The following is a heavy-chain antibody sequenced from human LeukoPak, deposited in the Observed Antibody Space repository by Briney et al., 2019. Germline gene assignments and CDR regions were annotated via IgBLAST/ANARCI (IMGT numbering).Heavy chain of an antibody. J-gene: IGHJ4*02. Sequence: PGGSLRLSCAASGFTFSSYGMHWVRQAPGKGLEWVSGISAGGSSTYYADSVKGRFTISRENSKNTLYLQMNSLRAEDTAVYYCAKSGLSRFDYWGQGTVVTVSS. CDR2: ISAGGSST. V-gene: IGHV3-NL1*01. D-gene: IGHD4/OR15-4a*01. CDR3: AKSGLSRFDY. CDR1: GFTFSSYG.